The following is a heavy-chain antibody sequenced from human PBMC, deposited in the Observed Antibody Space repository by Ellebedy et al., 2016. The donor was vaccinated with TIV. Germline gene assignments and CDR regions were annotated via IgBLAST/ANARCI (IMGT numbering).Heavy chain of an antibody. V-gene: IGHV4-39*07. CDR1: GGSINRNLSY. CDR2: IYYTGST. Sequence: MPSETLSLTCSVSGGSINRNLSYWGWIRQPPGKGLEWIGTIYYTGSTYYNPSLKSRVTISVDTSKNQFSLKLSSVTAADTAVYYCARTHYYDSNFDYWGQGTLVTVSS. D-gene: IGHD3-22*01. CDR3: ARTHYYDSNFDY. J-gene: IGHJ4*02.